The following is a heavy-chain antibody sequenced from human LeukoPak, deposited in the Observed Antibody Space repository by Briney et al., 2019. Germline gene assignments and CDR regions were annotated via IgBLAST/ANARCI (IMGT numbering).Heavy chain of an antibody. CDR1: GVKFNNYA. CDR3: AKDGVVGTRRKYMDV. D-gene: IGHD1-26*01. J-gene: IGHJ6*03. V-gene: IGHV3-23*01. Sequence: GGSLRLSCAVSGVKFNNYARNWVRQAPGKGLEWVSRITGSGGSTHYADSVKGRFTISRDNSKNTLYLQMNSLRGEDTAVYYCAKDGVVGTRRKYMDVWGEGTAIIVSS. CDR2: ITGSGGST.